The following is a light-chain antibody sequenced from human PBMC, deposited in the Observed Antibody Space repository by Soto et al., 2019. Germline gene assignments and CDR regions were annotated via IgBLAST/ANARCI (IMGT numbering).Light chain of an antibody. J-gene: IGLJ3*02. Sequence: QSVLTQPPSMSGAPGQRVTISCTGSSSDIGAGYDVHWYQQCPGTAPKLLIYSNINRPSGVPHRFSGSKSGTSASLAITGLQDDYEADYYCQSYDSSLGGSKGVFGGGTKLTVL. CDR3: QSYDSSLGGSKGV. V-gene: IGLV1-40*01. CDR2: SNI. CDR1: SSDIGAGYD.